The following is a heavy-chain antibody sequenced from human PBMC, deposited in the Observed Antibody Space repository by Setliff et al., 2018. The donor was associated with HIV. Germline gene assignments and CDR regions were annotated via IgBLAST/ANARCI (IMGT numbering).Heavy chain of an antibody. Sequence: LSLTCTVSGGSISSSSYYWGWIRQPPGKGLEWIGSIYYSGSTYYNPSLKSRVTISVDTSKNQLSLKLSSVTAADTAVYYCASRYHYYDSSGYYRQGAFDIWGQGTMVTVSS. D-gene: IGHD3-22*01. CDR2: IYYSGST. CDR1: GGSISSSSYY. CDR3: ASRYHYYDSSGYYRQGAFDI. J-gene: IGHJ3*02. V-gene: IGHV4-39*01.